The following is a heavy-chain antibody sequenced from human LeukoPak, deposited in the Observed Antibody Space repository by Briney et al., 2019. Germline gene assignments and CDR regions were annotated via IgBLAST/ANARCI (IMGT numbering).Heavy chain of an antibody. D-gene: IGHD4-17*01. CDR3: ARGGMDGDYDY. CDR2: IYYSGST. J-gene: IGHJ4*02. Sequence: NSSETLSLTCTVSGGSISSSSYYWGWIRQPPGKGLEWIGSIYYSGSTYYNPSLKSRVTISVDTSKNQFSLKLSSVTAADTAVYYCARGGMDGDYDYWGQGTLVSVSS. CDR1: GGSISSSSYY. V-gene: IGHV4-39*01.